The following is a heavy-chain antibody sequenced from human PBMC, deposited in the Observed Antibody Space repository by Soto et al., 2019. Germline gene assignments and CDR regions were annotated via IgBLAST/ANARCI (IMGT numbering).Heavy chain of an antibody. J-gene: IGHJ1*01. CDR2: INNDGSST. CDR3: AKRDVGAGYHH. Sequence: PGGSLRLSCTASGFIFSNYWIHWVRQAPGKGLVWVSRINNDGSSTDYVDSVKGRFTISRDNAKNTLYLQMNSLRAEDTAVYYCAKRDVGAGYHHWGQGTLVTAPQ. CDR1: GFIFSNYW. D-gene: IGHD2-2*01. V-gene: IGHV3-74*01.